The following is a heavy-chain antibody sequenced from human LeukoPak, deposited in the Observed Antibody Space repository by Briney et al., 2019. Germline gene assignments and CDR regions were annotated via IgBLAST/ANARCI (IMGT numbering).Heavy chain of an antibody. CDR2: INPNSGGT. J-gene: IGHJ4*02. CDR3: ARGRDGYNYVDY. CDR1: VYTFSGYY. V-gene: IGHV1-2*02. D-gene: IGHD5-24*01. Sequence: ASVTVSCKAFVYTFSGYYLEWVRQAPGQGLEWMGWINPNSGGTNYAQKFQGRVTMTRDTSISTAYMELSRLRYDDTAVYYCARGRDGYNYVDYWGQGTLVTVSS.